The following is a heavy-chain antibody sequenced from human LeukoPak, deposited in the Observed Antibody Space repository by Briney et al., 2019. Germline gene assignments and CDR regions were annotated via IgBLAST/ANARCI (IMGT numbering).Heavy chain of an antibody. CDR1: GFTFSSYS. D-gene: IGHD6-19*01. V-gene: IGHV3-21*04. J-gene: IGHJ4*02. CDR2: ISSSSSYI. CDR3: AKDISLSSGWLH. Sequence: GGSLRLSCAASGFTFSSYSMNWVRQAPGKGLEWVSSISSSSSYIYYADSVKGRFTISRDNSKNTLYLQMSSLRAEDTALYFCAKDISLSSGWLHWGQGTLVTVSS.